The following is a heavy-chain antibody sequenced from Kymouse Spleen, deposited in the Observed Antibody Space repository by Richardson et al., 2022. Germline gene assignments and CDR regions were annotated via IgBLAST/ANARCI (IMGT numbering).Heavy chain of an antibody. CDR1: GGSFSGYY. V-gene: IGHV4-34*01. CDR2: INHSGST. D-gene: IGHD1-7*01. CDR3: AQLELRTGYYGMDV. J-gene: IGHJ6*02. Sequence: QVQLQQWGAGLLKPSETLSLTCAVYGGSFSGYYWSWIRQPPGKGLEWIGEINHSGSTNYNPSLKSRVTISVDTSKNQFSLKLSSVTAADTAVYYCAQLELRTGYYGMDVWGQGTTVTVSS.